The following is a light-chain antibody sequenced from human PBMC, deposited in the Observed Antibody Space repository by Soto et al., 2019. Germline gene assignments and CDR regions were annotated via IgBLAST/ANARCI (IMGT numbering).Light chain of an antibody. CDR1: QSISGE. Sequence: MTQSPSTLSASVGDRVTITCRASQSISGELAWYQQQQPGQAPRLLIYGTSTRATGIPARFSGSGSGTEFTLTISSLQSEDFAVYYCQQYNNWPPWTFGQGTKVDIK. J-gene: IGKJ1*01. V-gene: IGKV3-15*01. CDR2: GTS. CDR3: QQYNNWPPWT.